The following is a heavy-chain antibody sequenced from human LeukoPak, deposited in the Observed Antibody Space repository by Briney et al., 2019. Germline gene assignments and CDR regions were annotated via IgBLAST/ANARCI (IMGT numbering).Heavy chain of an antibody. V-gene: IGHV1-18*01. CDR3: ARDGTNYGGNLPFDY. Sequence: GASVKVSCKASGYTFTSYGISWVRQAPGQGLEWMGWISAYNGNTNYAQKLQGRVTMTTDTSTSTAYMELRSLRSDDTAVYYCARDGTNYGGNLPFDYWGQGTLVTVSS. D-gene: IGHD4-23*01. CDR2: ISAYNGNT. J-gene: IGHJ4*02. CDR1: GYTFTSYG.